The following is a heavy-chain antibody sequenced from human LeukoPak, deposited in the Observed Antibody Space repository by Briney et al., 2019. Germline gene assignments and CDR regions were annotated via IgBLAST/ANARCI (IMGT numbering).Heavy chain of an antibody. CDR2: ISYDGSNK. CDR3: AKDWASGVAADNWFDP. D-gene: IGHD6-19*01. Sequence: GGSLRLSCAASGFTFSSYGMHWVRQAPGKGLEWVAVISYDGSNKYYADSVKGRFTISRDNSKNTLYLQMNSLRDEDTAVYYCAKDWASGVAADNWFDPWGQGTLVTVSS. CDR1: GFTFSSYG. J-gene: IGHJ5*02. V-gene: IGHV3-30*18.